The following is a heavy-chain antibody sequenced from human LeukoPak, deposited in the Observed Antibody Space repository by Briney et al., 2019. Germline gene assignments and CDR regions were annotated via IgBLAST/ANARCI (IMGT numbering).Heavy chain of an antibody. J-gene: IGHJ4*02. V-gene: IGHV4-39*07. CDR3: AREEYSSDWYGHDS. CDR2: IYYSGSA. Sequence: SETLSLTCAVSGGSISSRDYYWGWIRQPPGKGLEWIGSIYYSGSAYYNPSLRSRVTISIDTSKNHFSLKLSSVTAADTAVYYCAREEYSSDWYGHDSWGQGTLVTVSS. D-gene: IGHD6-13*01. CDR1: GGSISSRDYY.